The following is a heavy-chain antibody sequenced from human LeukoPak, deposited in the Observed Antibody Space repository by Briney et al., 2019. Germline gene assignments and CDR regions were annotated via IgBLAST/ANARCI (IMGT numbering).Heavy chain of an antibody. D-gene: IGHD3-10*01. CDR3: ASHWNRGPFDY. CDR2: IYYSGST. V-gene: IGHV4-59*08. J-gene: IGHJ4*02. Sequence: PSETLSLTCTVSGGSISSYYWSWIRQPPGKGLEWIGYIYYSGSTNYNPSLKSRVTISVDTSKNQFSLKLSSVTAADTAVYYCASHWNRGPFDYWGQGTLVTVSS. CDR1: GGSISSYY.